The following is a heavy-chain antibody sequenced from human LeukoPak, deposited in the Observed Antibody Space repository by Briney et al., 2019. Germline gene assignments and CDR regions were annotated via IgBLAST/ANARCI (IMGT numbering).Heavy chain of an antibody. J-gene: IGHJ4*02. D-gene: IGHD3-10*01. CDR3: ARDRKPHRFSMVRGVALDY. V-gene: IGHV4-34*01. CDR1: GGSFSGYY. Sequence: SETLSLTCAVYGGSFSGYYWSWIRQPPGKGLEWIGEINHSGSTNYNPSLKSRVTISVDTSKNQFSLKLSSVTAADTAVYYCARDRKPHRFSMVRGVALDYWGQGTLVTVSS. CDR2: INHSGST.